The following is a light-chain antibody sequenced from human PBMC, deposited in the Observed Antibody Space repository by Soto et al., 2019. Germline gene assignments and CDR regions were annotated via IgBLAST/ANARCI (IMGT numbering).Light chain of an antibody. CDR2: GAS. CDR1: QSVSSN. Sequence: EIVMTQSPATLSVSPGERATLSCRASQSVSSNLPWYQQKPGQAPRLLIYGASTRATGIPARFSGSGSGTEFTLTISSLQSEDFAVYYCQQYNNWLLITFGQETRLDIK. V-gene: IGKV3-15*01. J-gene: IGKJ5*01. CDR3: QQYNNWLLIT.